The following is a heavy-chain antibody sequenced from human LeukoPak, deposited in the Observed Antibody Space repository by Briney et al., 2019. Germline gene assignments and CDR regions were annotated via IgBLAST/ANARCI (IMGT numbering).Heavy chain of an antibody. CDR3: AELGITLIGGV. CDR2: ISSSGSTI. CDR1: GFTFSSYE. Sequence: GGSLRLSCAASGFTFSSYEMNWVRQAPGKGLEWVSYISSSGSTIYYADSVKGRFTISRDNAKNSLYLQMNSVRAEDTAVYYCAELGITLIGGVWGKGTTVTISS. J-gene: IGHJ6*04. D-gene: IGHD3-10*02. V-gene: IGHV3-48*03.